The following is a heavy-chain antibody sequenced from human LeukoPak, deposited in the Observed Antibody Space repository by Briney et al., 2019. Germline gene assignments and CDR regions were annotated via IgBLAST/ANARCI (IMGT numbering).Heavy chain of an antibody. CDR1: GYRLTSNW. V-gene: IGHV5-51*01. Sequence: GESLKISCKISGYRLTSNWIGWVRQVPGKGLEWMGLIYPGYSDAKYSPSFQGQVTFSVDASISTAYLQLSGLRASDTAIYYCVRFALSSSLDHWGQGTLVTVSS. D-gene: IGHD6-13*01. CDR2: IYPGYSDA. CDR3: VRFALSSSLDH. J-gene: IGHJ5*02.